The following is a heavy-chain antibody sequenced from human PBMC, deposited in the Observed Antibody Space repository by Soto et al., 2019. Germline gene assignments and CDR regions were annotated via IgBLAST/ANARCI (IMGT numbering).Heavy chain of an antibody. CDR2: IYYSGST. D-gene: IGHD5-18*01. CDR1: GGSMISYY. V-gene: IGHV4-59*12. CDR3: ARSGYSYGPNPLLY. J-gene: IGHJ4*02. Sequence: SETLSLTCTVSGGSMISYYWSWIRQPPGKGLEWIGYIYYSGSTNYNPSLKSRVTISVDTSKNQFSLKLSSVTAADTAVYYCARSGYSYGPNPLLYWGQGTLVTVSS.